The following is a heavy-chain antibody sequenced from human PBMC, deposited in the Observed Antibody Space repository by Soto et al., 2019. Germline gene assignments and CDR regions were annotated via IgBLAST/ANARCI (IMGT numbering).Heavy chain of an antibody. J-gene: IGHJ4*02. CDR2: INPNSGGT. V-gene: IGHV1-2*04. Sequence: ASVKVSCKASVYTYNGYYRQWVRQAPGQGLEWMGWINPNSGGTNYAQKFQGWVTMTRDTSISTAYMELSRLRSDDTAVYYCARSRYPTGCHDYRGRGTLVTV. CDR3: ARSRYPTGCHDY. D-gene: IGHD2-2*02. CDR1: VYTYNGYY.